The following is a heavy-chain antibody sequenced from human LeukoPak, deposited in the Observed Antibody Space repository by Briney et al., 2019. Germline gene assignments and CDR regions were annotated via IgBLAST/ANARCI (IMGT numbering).Heavy chain of an antibody. Sequence: GGSLRLSCAASGFTFSSYGMQWVRQAPGKGLEWVAFIRYDGSNKYYADSVKGRFTISRDNSKNTLYLQMNSLRAEDTAVYYCAKDQDYYDSSGMGDYWGQGTLVTVSS. CDR3: AKDQDYYDSSGMGDY. D-gene: IGHD3-22*01. CDR1: GFTFSSYG. V-gene: IGHV3-30*02. CDR2: IRYDGSNK. J-gene: IGHJ4*02.